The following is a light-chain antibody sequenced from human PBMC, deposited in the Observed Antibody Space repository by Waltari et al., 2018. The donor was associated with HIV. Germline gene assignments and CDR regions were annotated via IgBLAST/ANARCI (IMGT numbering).Light chain of an antibody. CDR1: QSVSSNY. Sequence: EIVLTQSPGTLSLSPGERATLSCRASQSVSSNYLAWYQQKPGQAPRLLIYGASNRATGIPDRFSGSGYGTDFTLTISRLEPEDFAIYYCQQRSKWLTFGGGTKLEIK. J-gene: IGKJ4*01. CDR2: GAS. V-gene: IGKV3D-20*02. CDR3: QQRSKWLT.